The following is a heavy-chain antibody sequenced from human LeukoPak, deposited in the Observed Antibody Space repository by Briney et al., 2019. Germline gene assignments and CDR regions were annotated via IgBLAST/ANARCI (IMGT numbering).Heavy chain of an antibody. D-gene: IGHD6-19*01. CDR2: IRGNGGGT. V-gene: IGHV3-23*01. Sequence: GGSLRLSCAASGFTFSSYAMSWVRQAPGKGLEWVSTIRGNGGGTYYADSVKGRFTISRDNSKNTLYLQMNSLRDEDTALYYCAKAGIGVVGYFDYWGQGTLVTVSS. J-gene: IGHJ4*02. CDR3: AKAGIGVVGYFDY. CDR1: GFTFSSYA.